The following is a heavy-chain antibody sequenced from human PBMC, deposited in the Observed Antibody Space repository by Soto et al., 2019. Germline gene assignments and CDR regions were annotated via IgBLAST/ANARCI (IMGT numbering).Heavy chain of an antibody. CDR2: IIPIFGTA. Sequence: QVQLVQSGAEVKKPGSSVKVSCKASGGTFSSYAISWVRQAPGQGLEWMGGIIPIFGTANYAQKFQGRVTITADESTSTAYMELSSLRSEDTAVYYCARGRGYYDILTGPQYYFDHWGQGTLVTVSS. CDR3: ARGRGYYDILTGPQYYFDH. D-gene: IGHD3-9*01. J-gene: IGHJ4*02. V-gene: IGHV1-69*12. CDR1: GGTFSSYA.